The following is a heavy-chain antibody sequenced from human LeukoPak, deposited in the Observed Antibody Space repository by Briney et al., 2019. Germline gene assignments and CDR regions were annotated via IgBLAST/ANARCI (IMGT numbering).Heavy chain of an antibody. CDR3: AREKGAIAVAGLDY. V-gene: IGHV4-61*02. J-gene: IGHJ4*02. CDR1: GGSISSGSYY. D-gene: IGHD6-19*01. Sequence: PSQTLSLTCTVSGGSISSGSYYWSWIRQPAGKGLEWIGRIYASGSTNYNPSLKSRVTISVDTSKNQFSLKLSSVTAADTAVYYCAREKGAIAVAGLDYWGQGTLVTVSS. CDR2: IYASGST.